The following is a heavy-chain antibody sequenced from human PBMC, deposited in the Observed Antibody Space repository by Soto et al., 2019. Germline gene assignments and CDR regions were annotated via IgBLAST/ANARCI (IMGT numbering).Heavy chain of an antibody. CDR3: ARAGTTMVKYYFEY. J-gene: IGHJ4*01. D-gene: IGHD5-18*01. V-gene: IGHV4-59*01. CDR1: GDSMSTNY. Sequence: QVQLQESGPGLVKPSETLSLTCIVSGDSMSTNYWHWIRQPPGKALEWIGYVYYNGATNYNPSLNSPVTISADTSMNRLSLRLSSVTAADKAVYYCARAGTTMVKYYFEYWRHGALVNVSS. CDR2: VYYNGAT.